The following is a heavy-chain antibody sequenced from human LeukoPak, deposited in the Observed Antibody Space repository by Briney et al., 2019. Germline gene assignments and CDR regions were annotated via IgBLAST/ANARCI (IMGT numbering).Heavy chain of an antibody. Sequence: GGSLRLSCAASGFTFSSYEMNWVRQAPGKGLEWVSYISSSGSTIYYADSVKGRFTISRDNAVNSLYLQMNSLRAEDTAVYYCAKVRGAWFGEPFDYWGQGTLVTVSS. CDR2: ISSSGSTI. D-gene: IGHD3-10*01. J-gene: IGHJ4*02. CDR3: AKVRGAWFGEPFDY. CDR1: GFTFSSYE. V-gene: IGHV3-48*03.